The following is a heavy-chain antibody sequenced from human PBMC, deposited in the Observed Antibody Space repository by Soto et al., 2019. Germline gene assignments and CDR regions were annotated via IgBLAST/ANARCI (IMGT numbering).Heavy chain of an antibody. J-gene: IGHJ3*02. CDR1: GCSISSSSFY. Sequence: PSATLSLTCTVSGCSISSSSFYWVWFRQPPGKGLEWIGSIYYSGSTYYNPSLKSRVTISVDTSKNQFSLKLSSVTAADTAVYYCAHITMVRGVDAFDIWGQGTMVS. V-gene: IGHV4-39*01. CDR2: IYYSGST. CDR3: AHITMVRGVDAFDI. D-gene: IGHD3-10*01.